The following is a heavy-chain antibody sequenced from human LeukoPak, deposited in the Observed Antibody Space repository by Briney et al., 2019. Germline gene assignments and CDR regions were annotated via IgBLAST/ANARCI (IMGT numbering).Heavy chain of an antibody. CDR1: GYSFTSYW. Sequence: GESLKISCKGSGYSFTSYWIAWVRQMPGKALEWMGIIYPGDSDTRYSPSFQGQVTISADKSISTAYLQWSSLKASDTAMYYCARSIAAAAPGVDYWGQGTPVTVSS. V-gene: IGHV5-51*01. J-gene: IGHJ4*02. CDR3: ARSIAAAAPGVDY. D-gene: IGHD6-13*01. CDR2: IYPGDSDT.